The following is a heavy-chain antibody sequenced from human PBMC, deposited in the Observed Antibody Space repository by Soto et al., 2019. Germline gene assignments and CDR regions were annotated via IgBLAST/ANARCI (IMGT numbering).Heavy chain of an antibody. J-gene: IGHJ3*02. CDR2: INPATGAA. Sequence: QLHLVQSGAVVKKPGASVTVSCSASGYPVTAYYMHWVRQAPGRGLEWMGGINPATGAAKYTQTLQGRVTMTRDTSTRTVFMELSGLTSEDPAVFYCERGGGVGVAGSAAFEMWGQGTLVTVSS. CDR3: ERGGGVGVAGSAAFEM. D-gene: IGHD3-3*01. V-gene: IGHV1-2*02. CDR1: GYPVTAYY.